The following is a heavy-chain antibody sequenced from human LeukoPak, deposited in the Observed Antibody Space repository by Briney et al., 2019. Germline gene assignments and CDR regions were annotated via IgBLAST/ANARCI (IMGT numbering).Heavy chain of an antibody. CDR2: IFYSGST. Sequence: KPSETLSLTCTVSAGSISSSSYYWGWIRQPPGKGLEWIGSIFYSGSTYYNPFLKSRVAISVDTSKNQFSLNLSSVTAADTGVYYCARRAAGAGDFDYWGQGTLVTVSS. D-gene: IGHD6-13*01. J-gene: IGHJ4*02. CDR1: AGSISSSSYY. V-gene: IGHV4-39*01. CDR3: ARRAAGAGDFDY.